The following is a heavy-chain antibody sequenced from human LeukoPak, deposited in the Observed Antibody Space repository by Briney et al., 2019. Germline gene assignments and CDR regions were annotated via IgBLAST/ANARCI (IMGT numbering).Heavy chain of an antibody. J-gene: IGHJ3*02. CDR3: ARGVIVGATPDAFDI. D-gene: IGHD1-26*01. CDR2: IYTSGST. CDR1: GGSISSGSYY. Sequence: SETLSLTCTVSGGSISSGSYYWSWIRQPAGKGLEWIGRIYTSGSTNYNPSLKSRVTMSVDTSKNQFSLKLSSVTAADTAVYYCARGVIVGATPDAFDIWGQGTMVTVSS. V-gene: IGHV4-61*02.